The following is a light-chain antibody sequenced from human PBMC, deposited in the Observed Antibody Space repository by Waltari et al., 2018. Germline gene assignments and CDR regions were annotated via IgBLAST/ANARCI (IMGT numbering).Light chain of an antibody. Sequence: DIQMTQSPSSLSPSVGDTVIITCRASQAINTCLAWFQQKPGKAPRSLLYAASTLQRGGSSNFSGSGSGTNFTSTISSLQQEDCATNYCQQYNSLPPTFGGGTRVEI. CDR2: AAS. V-gene: IGKV1-16*02. CDR1: QAINTC. CDR3: QQYNSLPPT. J-gene: IGKJ4*01.